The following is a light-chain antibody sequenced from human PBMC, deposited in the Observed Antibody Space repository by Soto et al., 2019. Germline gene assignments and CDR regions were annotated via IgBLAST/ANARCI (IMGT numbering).Light chain of an antibody. CDR1: SSDVDSY. CDR3: NSNTLSNTWV. CDR2: EVS. J-gene: IGLJ3*02. V-gene: IGLV2-14*01. Sequence: QSALTQPASLSGSPGQSITISCTGISSDVDSYVSWYQQHPGKAPRLIIYEVSHRPSGVSNRFSGSKSDNTASLTISGLQAEDEADYYCNSNTLSNTWVFGGGPKLTVL.